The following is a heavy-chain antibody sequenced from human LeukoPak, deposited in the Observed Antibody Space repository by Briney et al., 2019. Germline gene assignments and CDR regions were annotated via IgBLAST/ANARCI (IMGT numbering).Heavy chain of an antibody. V-gene: IGHV1-2*06. CDR3: ARGAGTLTPPDY. CDR1: GYTFTGYY. D-gene: IGHD6-19*01. CDR2: INPNSGAT. Sequence: GASVRVSCKASGYTFTGYYIHWVRQAPGRGLEWMGRINPNSGATNYAQKFQGRVTVTRDMSISTAYMELSRLRSDDTAVYYCARGAGTLTPPDYWGQGTLVTVSS. J-gene: IGHJ4*02.